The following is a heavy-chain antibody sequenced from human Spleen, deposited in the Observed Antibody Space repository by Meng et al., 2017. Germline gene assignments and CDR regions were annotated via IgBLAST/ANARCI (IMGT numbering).Heavy chain of an antibody. V-gene: IGHV3-11*01. D-gene: IGHD1-26*01. CDR1: GFIFSDYY. CDR2: MSSTGSTI. Sequence: GGSLRLSCAASGFIFSDYYMTWIRQAPGKGLEWVSYMSSTGSTIYYADSVKGRFTISRDNAKNSLYLQMNSLRAEDTALYYCARGLPALIVGPTYYGLDVWGQGTTVTVSS. CDR3: ARGLPALIVGPTYYGLDV. J-gene: IGHJ6*02.